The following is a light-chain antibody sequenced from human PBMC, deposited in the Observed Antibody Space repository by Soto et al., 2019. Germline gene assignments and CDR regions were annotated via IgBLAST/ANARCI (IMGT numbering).Light chain of an antibody. CDR2: RDS. Sequence: SYELTQPLSVSVALGQTASITCGGNNIRSKNVYWYQQKPGQAPVLVIYRDSNRPSGIPERLSGSNSGNTATLTISRAQAGDEADYYCQVWDSSTVVFGGGTKVTVL. CDR1: NIRSKN. V-gene: IGLV3-9*01. J-gene: IGLJ2*01. CDR3: QVWDSSTVV.